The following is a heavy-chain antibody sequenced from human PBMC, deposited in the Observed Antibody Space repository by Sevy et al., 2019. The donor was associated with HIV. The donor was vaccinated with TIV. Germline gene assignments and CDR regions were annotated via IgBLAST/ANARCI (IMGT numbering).Heavy chain of an antibody. Sequence: GGSLRLSCAASGFTFSSYEMNWVRQAPGKGLEWVSYISSSGSTIYYADSVKGRFTISRDNAKNSLYLQMNSLRAEDTAVYYCARAGGDTAYAMDVWGQGTTVTVSS. CDR2: ISSSGSTI. J-gene: IGHJ6*02. CDR3: ARAGGDTAYAMDV. CDR1: GFTFSSYE. D-gene: IGHD2-21*01. V-gene: IGHV3-48*03.